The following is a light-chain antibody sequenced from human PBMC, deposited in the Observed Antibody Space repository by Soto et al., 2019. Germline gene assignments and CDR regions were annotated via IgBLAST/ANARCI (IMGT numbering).Light chain of an antibody. Sequence: QSVLTQPPSASGTPGQRVTISCSGSSSNIGSNYVYWYQHLPGTAPKLLTFRNNQRPSGVPDRFSGSQSGTSASLAISGLRSEDEADYYCAAWDDSLSGVVFGGGTQLTVL. CDR2: RNN. J-gene: IGLJ2*01. V-gene: IGLV1-47*01. CDR3: AAWDDSLSGVV. CDR1: SSNIGSNY.